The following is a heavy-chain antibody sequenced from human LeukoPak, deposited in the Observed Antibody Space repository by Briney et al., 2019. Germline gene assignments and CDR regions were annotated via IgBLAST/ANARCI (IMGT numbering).Heavy chain of an antibody. V-gene: IGHV4-39*01. Sequence: SETLSLTCTVSGGSISSSSYYWGWIRQPPGKGLEWIGSIHYSGSTYYNPSLKSRVTISVDTSKNQFSLKLSSVTAADTAVYYCASLKGYYGDYSSFDYWGQGTLVTVSS. D-gene: IGHD4-17*01. CDR2: IHYSGST. CDR3: ASLKGYYGDYSSFDY. CDR1: GGSISSSSYY. J-gene: IGHJ4*02.